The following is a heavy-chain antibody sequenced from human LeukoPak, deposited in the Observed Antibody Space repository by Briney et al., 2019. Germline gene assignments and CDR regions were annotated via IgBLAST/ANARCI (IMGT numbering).Heavy chain of an antibody. CDR2: MNPSDGST. CDR1: GYTFTSYY. J-gene: IGHJ4*02. V-gene: IGHV1-46*01. CDR3: AKSRTTGSASSDY. Sequence: ASVKVSCKASGYTFTSYYIHWVRQAPGQGLEWMGIMNPSDGSTSYAQKFRGRVTMTRDTSTTTVYMEMSNLSSEDTAMYYCAKSRTTGSASSDYWGQGTLVTVSS. D-gene: IGHD2-8*02.